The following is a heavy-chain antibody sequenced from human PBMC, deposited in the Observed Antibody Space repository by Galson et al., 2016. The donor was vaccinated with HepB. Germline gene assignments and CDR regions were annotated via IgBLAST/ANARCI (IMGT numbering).Heavy chain of an antibody. D-gene: IGHD7-27*01. V-gene: IGHV4-39*07. CDR1: GGSVRSNNFY. Sequence: SETLSLTCRVSGGSVRSNNFYWAWIRQTPGKGLEWIGTISQSGTTYYSPSLRSRVSISLDTSKNQFSLKLTSMTAADTAVYYCAREGGTGDLYFDYWGQGTMVTVSS. CDR2: ISQSGTT. J-gene: IGHJ4*03. CDR3: AREGGTGDLYFDY.